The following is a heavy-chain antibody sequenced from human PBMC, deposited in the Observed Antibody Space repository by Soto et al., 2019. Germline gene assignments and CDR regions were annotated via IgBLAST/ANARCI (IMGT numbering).Heavy chain of an antibody. V-gene: IGHV1-69*01. CDR3: XXYXDFXXGXXGWFDP. J-gene: IGHJ5*02. Sequence: QVQLVQSGAEVKKPGSSVKVSCKASGGTFSSYAISWVRQAPGQGLEWMGGIIPIFGTANYAQKFQGRVTITADESTSTAYMELSSLRSEDTAVYXCXXYXDFXXGXXGWFDPWGXGTLVTVSS. CDR2: IIPIFGTA. D-gene: IGHD3-3*01. CDR1: GGTFSSYA.